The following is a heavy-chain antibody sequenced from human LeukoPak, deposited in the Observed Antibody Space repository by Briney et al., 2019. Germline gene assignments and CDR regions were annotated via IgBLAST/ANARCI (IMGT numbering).Heavy chain of an antibody. CDR1: GYTFTSYG. CDR3: ARGYCSSTSCYPYYYYGMDV. V-gene: IGHV1-69*06. Sequence: SVKVSCKASGYTFTSYGISWVRQAPGQGLEWMGGIIPIFGTANYAQKFQGRVTITADKSTSTAYMELSSLRSEDTAVYYCARGYCSSTSCYPYYYYGMDVWGKGTTVTVSS. CDR2: IIPIFGTA. J-gene: IGHJ6*04. D-gene: IGHD2-2*01.